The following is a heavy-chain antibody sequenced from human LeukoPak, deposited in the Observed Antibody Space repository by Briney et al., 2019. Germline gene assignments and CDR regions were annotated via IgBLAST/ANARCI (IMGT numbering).Heavy chain of an antibody. V-gene: IGHV1-46*01. J-gene: IGHJ3*02. Sequence: ASVKVSCKASGYTFTSYYMHWVRQAPGQGLEWMGIINPSGGSTSFAQKFQGRVTMTRDTSTSTVYMELSSLRSEDTAVYYCARDGGSDAFDIWGQGTMVTVSS. CDR1: GYTFTSYY. CDR2: INPSGGST. CDR3: ARDGGSDAFDI.